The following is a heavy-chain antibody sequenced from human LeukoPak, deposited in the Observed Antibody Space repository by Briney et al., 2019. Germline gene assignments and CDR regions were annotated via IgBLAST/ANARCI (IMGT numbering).Heavy chain of an antibody. CDR1: DDSITMYY. CDR3: ARGRVSSSTWYSTYYYYFYMDV. CDR2: VDHTGST. D-gene: IGHD1-1*01. J-gene: IGHJ6*03. V-gene: IGHV4-59*01. Sequence: SETLSLTCSVSDDSITMYYWTWIRQPPGKGPEWIGYVDHTGSTNFNPSLNGRVSISRDTTKNLFSLRLRSVTAADTAAYFCARGRVSSSTWYSTYYYYFYMDVWGKGTTVTVSS.